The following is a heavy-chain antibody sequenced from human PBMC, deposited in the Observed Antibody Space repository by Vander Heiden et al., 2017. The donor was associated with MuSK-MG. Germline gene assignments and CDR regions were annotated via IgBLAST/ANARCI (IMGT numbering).Heavy chain of an antibody. CDR3: ARQYCSGGSCYSSYWYFDL. Sequence: QVQLQESGPGLVKPSGTLSLTCAVSGGSISSSNCWSWVRQPPGKGLEWIGEIYHSGSTNYNPSLKSRVTISVDKSKNQFSLKLSSVTAADTAVYYCARQYCSGGSCYSSYWYFDLWGRGTLVTVSS. CDR1: GGSISSSNC. CDR2: IYHSGST. J-gene: IGHJ2*01. D-gene: IGHD2-15*01. V-gene: IGHV4-4*02.